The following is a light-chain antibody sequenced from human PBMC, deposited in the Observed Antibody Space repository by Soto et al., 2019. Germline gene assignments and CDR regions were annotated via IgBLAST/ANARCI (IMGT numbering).Light chain of an antibody. J-gene: IGLJ1*01. Sequence: QSVLTQPASVSGSPGQSINISCTGTSSDDGCYNYVSWYQQHPGKAPKLMIYEVSNRPSGVSDRFSGSKSGNTASLTISGLQTEDEADYSCTSFSSSTTHYVFGTGTKVTVL. CDR3: TSFSSSTTHYV. CDR2: EVS. CDR1: SSDDGCYNY. V-gene: IGLV2-14*01.